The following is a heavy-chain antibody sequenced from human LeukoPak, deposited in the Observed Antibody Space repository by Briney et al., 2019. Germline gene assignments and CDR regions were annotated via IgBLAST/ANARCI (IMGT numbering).Heavy chain of an antibody. CDR2: INPSGGST. J-gene: IGHJ4*02. CDR3: AREGGGGIDIEPSFDY. D-gene: IGHD2-15*01. V-gene: IGHV1-46*01. CDR1: GYTFTRYF. Sequence: VASVKVSCKASGYTFTRYFIHWVRQAPGRGLEWMGTINPSGGSTGYAQKFQGRVTMTRDTSTSTVYMELSSLRSEDPAVYYCAREGGGGIDIEPSFDYWGQGTLVTVSS.